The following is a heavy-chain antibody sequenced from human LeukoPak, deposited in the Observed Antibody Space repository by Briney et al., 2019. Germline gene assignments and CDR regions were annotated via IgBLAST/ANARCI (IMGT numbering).Heavy chain of an antibody. J-gene: IGHJ4*02. CDR1: GYTFTGYY. Sequence: GASVKVSCKASGYTFTGYYMHWVRQAPGQGLEWMGWINPNSGGTNYAQKFQGRVTMTRDTSISTAYMELSRLRSDDTAVYYCARDPDRIAARPGTFDYWGQGTLVTVSS. V-gene: IGHV1-2*02. D-gene: IGHD6-6*01. CDR2: INPNSGGT. CDR3: ARDPDRIAARPGTFDY.